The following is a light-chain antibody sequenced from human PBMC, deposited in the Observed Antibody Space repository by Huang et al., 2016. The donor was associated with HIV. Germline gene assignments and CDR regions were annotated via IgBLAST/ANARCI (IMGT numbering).Light chain of an antibody. V-gene: IGKV4-1*01. Sequence: DILMTQSPDSLAVSLGERATINCKSSRSVLYSSNNKNYLAWYQQKQGQPPKLLIHWASTRESGVPDRFSGSGSETDFTHTISSLQAEDVAVYYCQHFYTTPFTFGQGTKVDIK. CDR1: RSVLYSSNNKNY. CDR3: QHFYTTPFT. J-gene: IGKJ3*01. CDR2: WAS.